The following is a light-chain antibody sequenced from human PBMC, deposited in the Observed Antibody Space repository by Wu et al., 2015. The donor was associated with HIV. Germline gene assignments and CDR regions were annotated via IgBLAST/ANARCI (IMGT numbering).Light chain of an antibody. J-gene: IGKJ1*01. CDR1: RVLAGTT. CDR2: AAS. Sequence: ERATSPARPVRVLAGTTLAWYQHETWPVSHGLLIYAASSRAAGIPDRFSGSGSGTDFSLTISRLEPEDFAVYYCQQYGNSPRTFGQGTKVEIK. V-gene: IGKV3-20*01. CDR3: QQYGNSPRT.